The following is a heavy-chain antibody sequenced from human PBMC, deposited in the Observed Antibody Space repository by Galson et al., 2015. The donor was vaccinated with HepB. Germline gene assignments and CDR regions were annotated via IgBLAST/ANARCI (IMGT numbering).Heavy chain of an antibody. CDR1: GFPFSNYA. D-gene: IGHD3-3*01. CDR2: ILYDGSNE. J-gene: IGHJ6*02. V-gene: IGHV3-30*04. Sequence: SLRLSCAASGFPFSNYAMHWVRQAPGKGLEWVAVILYDGSNEYYADSVKGRFTISRDNSKNTLYLQMNSLRPEDTAVYYCARDGRVAYDFASGYLQNGMDVWGQGTTVTVSS. CDR3: ARDGRVAYDFASGYLQNGMDV.